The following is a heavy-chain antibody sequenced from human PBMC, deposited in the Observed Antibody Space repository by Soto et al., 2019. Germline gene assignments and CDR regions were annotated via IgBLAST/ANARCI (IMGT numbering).Heavy chain of an antibody. V-gene: IGHV3-13*01. CDR1: GLNFGSYD. J-gene: IGHJ4*02. D-gene: IGHD3-3*01. CDR3: ARSSGPDLGGACSPPDY. Sequence: PGGSLRLSXGVSGLNFGSYDIHWVRQGVEKGLEWVAAIGPLNDRHYADSVKGGFTCSRENATKSVYLQMDSLRVGDTAVHFSARSSGPDLGGACSPPDYWGQGTLVAVS. CDR2: IGPLNDR.